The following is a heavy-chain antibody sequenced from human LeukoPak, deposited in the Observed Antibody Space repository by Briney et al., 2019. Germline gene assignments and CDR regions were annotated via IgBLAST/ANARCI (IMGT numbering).Heavy chain of an antibody. CDR2: IIPIFGTA. V-gene: IGHV1-69*05. Sequence: ASVTVSYKASGGTFNSYAISWVRQAPGQGLEWMGGIIPIFGTANYAQKFQGRVTMTRDMSTSTVYMELSSLRSEDTAVYYCARDYSRGGPETYYYFDYWGQGTLVTVSS. CDR1: GGTFNSYA. CDR3: ARDYSRGGPETYYYFDY. J-gene: IGHJ4*02. D-gene: IGHD6-13*01.